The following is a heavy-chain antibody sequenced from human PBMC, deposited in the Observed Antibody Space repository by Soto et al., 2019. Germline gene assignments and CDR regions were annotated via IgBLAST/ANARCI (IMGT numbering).Heavy chain of an antibody. D-gene: IGHD6-19*01. V-gene: IGHV3-7*03. CDR1: RFTFITYW. Sequence: GGSLRLSCSASRFTFITYWMSWFRQAPGKGLEWVANIQQDGSEKYYVDSVKGRFTISRDNAKNSLYLQMNSLRAEDTAVYYCARGGRIRASGWFDYWGQGTLVTVSS. CDR2: IQQDGSEK. CDR3: ARGGRIRASGWFDY. J-gene: IGHJ4*02.